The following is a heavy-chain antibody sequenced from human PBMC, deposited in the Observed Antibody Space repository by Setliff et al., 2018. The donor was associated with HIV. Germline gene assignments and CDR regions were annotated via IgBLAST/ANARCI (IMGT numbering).Heavy chain of an antibody. D-gene: IGHD4-17*01. J-gene: IGHJ4*02. CDR1: GDSINSGNYY. CDR2: IYYSGST. V-gene: IGHV4-31*03. Sequence: SETLSLTCTVSGDSINSGNYYWSWIRQHPGKGLEWIGYIYYSGSTYYSPSLKSRVTISEDTSKNQFSLNLRSVTAADTAVYYCARERDDSGDYLSLFVHWGQGALVTVSS. CDR3: ARERDDSGDYLSLFVH.